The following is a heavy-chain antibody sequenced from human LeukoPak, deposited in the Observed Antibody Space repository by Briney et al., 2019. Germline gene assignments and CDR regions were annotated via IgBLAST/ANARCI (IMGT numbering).Heavy chain of an antibody. CDR2: IYTSGST. D-gene: IGHD2-2*01. J-gene: IGHJ5*02. CDR1: GGSISSCY. V-gene: IGHV4-4*07. Sequence: SETLSLTCTVSGGSISSCYWSWIRQPAGKGLEWIGRIYTSGSTNYNPSLKSRVTMSVDTSKNQFSLKLSSVTAADTAVYYCARELGCSSTSCPAWFDPWGQGTLVTVSS. CDR3: ARELGCSSTSCPAWFDP.